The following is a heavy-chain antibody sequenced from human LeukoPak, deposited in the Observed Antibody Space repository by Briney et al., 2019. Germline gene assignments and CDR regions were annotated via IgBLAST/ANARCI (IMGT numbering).Heavy chain of an antibody. V-gene: IGHV1-46*01. Sequence: ASVKVSCKASGYTFTSNYIHWVRQAPGQGLEWMGMIYPRDGSTSYAQKFQGRVTVTRDTSTSTAYMELSSLRSEDTAVYYCARRIAAHYGMDVWGQGTTVTVSS. CDR1: GYTFTSNY. CDR2: IYPRDGST. D-gene: IGHD6-6*01. J-gene: IGHJ6*02. CDR3: ARRIAAHYGMDV.